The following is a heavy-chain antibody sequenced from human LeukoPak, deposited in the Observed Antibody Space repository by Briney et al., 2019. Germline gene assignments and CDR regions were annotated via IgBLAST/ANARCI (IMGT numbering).Heavy chain of an antibody. V-gene: IGHV4-34*01. Sequence: SETLSLTCAVYGGSFSGYYWSWIRPPPEGGVGWSGEVNHSGSTTYNTSLTSRAALSVETSKKQFSRKLSSMTCAHRARPYGARGRTEYQLPNLDYWGQGTLVTVSS. J-gene: IGHJ4*02. CDR2: VNHSGST. CDR1: GGSFSGYY. D-gene: IGHD2-2*01. CDR3: ARGRTEYQLPNLDY.